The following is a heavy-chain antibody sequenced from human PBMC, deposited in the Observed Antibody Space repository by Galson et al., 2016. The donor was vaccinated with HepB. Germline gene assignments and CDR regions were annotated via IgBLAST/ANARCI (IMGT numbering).Heavy chain of an antibody. CDR2: TYYRSKWSN. V-gene: IGHV6-1*01. D-gene: IGHD3-16*01. CDR3: ARVGRTAYGMDV. CDR1: GDSVSSNSAA. J-gene: IGHJ6*02. Sequence: CAISGDSVSSNSAAWNWIRQSPSRGLEWLGRTYYRSKWSNDYAVSVQGRISNNPDTSKNQFSLQLNSLTPEDTAVYYCARVGRTAYGMDVWGQGTTVTVSS.